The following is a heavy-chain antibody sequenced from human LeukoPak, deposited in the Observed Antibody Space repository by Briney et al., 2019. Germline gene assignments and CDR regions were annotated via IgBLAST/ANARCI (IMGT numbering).Heavy chain of an antibody. J-gene: IGHJ4*02. CDR2: INPNSGVT. CDR1: GYTFIGYY. CDR3: ATTRVTTTRLDY. Sequence: ASVKVSCKASGYTFIGYYMHWVRQAPAQGLEWMGWINPNSGVTNYAQKSQARVTMTRDTSISTAYMELTSLRSDDTAVYYCATTRVTTTRLDYWGQGTLVTVSS. D-gene: IGHD5-12*01. V-gene: IGHV1-2*02.